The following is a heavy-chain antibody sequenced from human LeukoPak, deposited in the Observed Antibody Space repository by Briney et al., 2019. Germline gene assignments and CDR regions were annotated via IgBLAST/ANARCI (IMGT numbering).Heavy chain of an antibody. V-gene: IGHV1-2*02. Sequence: GASVKVSCKASGYTFTGYYMHWVRQAPGQGLEWMGWINPNSGGTNYAQKFQGRVTMTRDKSISTAYMELSRLRSDDTAVYYCARDLGYDILTGYPEFDYWGQGTLVTVSS. CDR3: ARDLGYDILTGYPEFDY. CDR2: INPNSGGT. J-gene: IGHJ4*02. CDR1: GYTFTGYY. D-gene: IGHD3-9*01.